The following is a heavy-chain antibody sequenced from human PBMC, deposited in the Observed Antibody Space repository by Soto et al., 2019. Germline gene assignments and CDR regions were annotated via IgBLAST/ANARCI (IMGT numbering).Heavy chain of an antibody. V-gene: IGHV4-59*08. Sequence: QVQLQESGPGLVKPSETLSLTCTVSGGSISSYYWSWIRQPPGKGLEWIGYIYYSGSTNYNPSLKSRVPISVDTSKNQFSLKLSSVTAADTAVYYCARLVYDSSGLDYWGQGTLVTVSS. D-gene: IGHD3-22*01. J-gene: IGHJ4*02. CDR1: GGSISSYY. CDR2: IYYSGST. CDR3: ARLVYDSSGLDY.